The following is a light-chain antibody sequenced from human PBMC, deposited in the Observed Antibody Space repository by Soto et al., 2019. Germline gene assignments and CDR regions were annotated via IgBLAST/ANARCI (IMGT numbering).Light chain of an antibody. CDR1: QSVSSY. J-gene: IGKJ2*01. CDR2: DTS. V-gene: IGKV3-20*01. CDR3: QQYGSSLMYT. Sequence: EIVLTQSPGTLSLSPGERATLSCRASQSVSSYIAWYQHKSGEAPRLLIYDTSKRATGIPARFSGSGSETAFTLTIYRLEPEDFAVYYCQQYGSSLMYTFGQGTKLEIK.